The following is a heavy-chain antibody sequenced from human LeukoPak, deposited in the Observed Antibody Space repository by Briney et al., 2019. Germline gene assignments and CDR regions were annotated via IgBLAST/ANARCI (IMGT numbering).Heavy chain of an antibody. Sequence: GGPLRLSCAASGFTVSSNYMSWVRQAPGKGLEWVSIIYGADSTYYADSVKGRFTISRDNSKNTLYLQMNSLRAGDTAVYYCARSGFGVLYYYGMDVWGQGTTVTVSS. J-gene: IGHJ6*02. CDR1: GFTVSSNY. CDR3: ARSGFGVLYYYGMDV. D-gene: IGHD3-10*01. CDR2: IYGADST. V-gene: IGHV3-66*01.